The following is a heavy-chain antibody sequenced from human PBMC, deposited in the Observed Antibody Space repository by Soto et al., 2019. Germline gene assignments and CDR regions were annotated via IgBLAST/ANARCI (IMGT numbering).Heavy chain of an antibody. D-gene: IGHD3-9*01. Sequence: HGESLKISCKGSGYRFSSFWIGWVRQMPGKGLEWVAIIYPDESRAKYSPSFKDQVTISVDKSINTAYLQWSSLKSSDTAIYYCVRRHYDLLIGQQYYLDYWGQGTRVTVSS. CDR1: GYRFSSFW. J-gene: IGHJ4*02. V-gene: IGHV5-51*01. CDR3: VRRHYDLLIGQQYYLDY. CDR2: IYPDESRA.